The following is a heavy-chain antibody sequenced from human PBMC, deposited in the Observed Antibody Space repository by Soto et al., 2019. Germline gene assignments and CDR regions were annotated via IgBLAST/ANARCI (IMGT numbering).Heavy chain of an antibody. Sequence: QVQLVQSGAEVKKPGSSVKVSCKASGGTFSSYTISWVRQAPGQGLEWMGRIIPILGIANSAQKFQGRVTITADKSTSTADMELSSLRSEDTAVYYCARLAKPQGGYYGSGNTDYWVQGTLVTVSS. CDR1: GGTFSSYT. CDR2: IIPILGIA. V-gene: IGHV1-69*02. CDR3: ARLAKPQGGYYGSGNTDY. D-gene: IGHD3-10*01. J-gene: IGHJ4*02.